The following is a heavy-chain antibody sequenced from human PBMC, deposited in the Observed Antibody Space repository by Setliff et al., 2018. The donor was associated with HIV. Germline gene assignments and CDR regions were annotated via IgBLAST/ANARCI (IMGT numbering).Heavy chain of an antibody. CDR2: IYYNGRT. J-gene: IGHJ6*02. Sequence: SETLSLTCTVSGGSISDYYWNWVRQYPVKGLEWIGHIYYNGRTLFNPALGTRLNMSVDTSENQLSLHLNSVTAADTAVYYCVRERRRSPLSYGLDVWGQGTTVTVSS. CDR1: GGSISDYY. V-gene: IGHV4-59*06. CDR3: VRERRRSPLSYGLDV.